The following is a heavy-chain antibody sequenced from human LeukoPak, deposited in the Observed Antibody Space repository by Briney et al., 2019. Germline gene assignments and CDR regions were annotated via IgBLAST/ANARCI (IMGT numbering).Heavy chain of an antibody. Sequence: GESLKISCKASGYSFTTYWVAWVRQMPGRGLEWMGIIYPGHSDTRYSPSFQGQVTISADESITTAYLQWHSLKASDTAIYYCARRLSYGYHYYFDYWGQGTLVTVSS. D-gene: IGHD5-18*01. CDR1: GYSFTTYW. V-gene: IGHV5-51*01. J-gene: IGHJ4*02. CDR2: IYPGHSDT. CDR3: ARRLSYGYHYYFDY.